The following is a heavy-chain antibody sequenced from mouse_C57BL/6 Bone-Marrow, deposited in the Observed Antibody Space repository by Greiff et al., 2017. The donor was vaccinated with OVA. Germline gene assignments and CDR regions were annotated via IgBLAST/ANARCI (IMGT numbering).Heavy chain of an antibody. CDR2: IDPSDSYT. Sequence: VQLQQPGAELVMPGASVKLSCKASGYTFTSYWMHWVKQRPGQGLEWIGEIDPSDSYTNYNQKFKGKSTLTVDKSSSTAYMQLSSLTSEDSAVYYCARGLDGSADVDYYAMDYWGQGTSVTVSS. J-gene: IGHJ4*01. D-gene: IGHD1-1*01. CDR1: GYTFTSYW. CDR3: ARGLDGSADVDYYAMDY. V-gene: IGHV1-69*01.